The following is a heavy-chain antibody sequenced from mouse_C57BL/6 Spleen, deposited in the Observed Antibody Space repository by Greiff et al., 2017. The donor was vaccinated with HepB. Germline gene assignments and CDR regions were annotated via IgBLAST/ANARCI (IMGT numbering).Heavy chain of an antibody. CDR3: ARIYYDGSSHLWYFDV. CDR1: GYTFTSYW. CDR2: IYPGSGST. J-gene: IGHJ1*03. V-gene: IGHV1-55*01. Sequence: QVQLQQPGAELVKPGASVKMSCKASGYTFTSYWITWVKQRPGQGLEWIGDIYPGSGSTNYNEKFKSKATLTVDTSSSTAYMQLSSLTSEDSAVYYCARIYYDGSSHLWYFDVWGTGTTVTVSS. D-gene: IGHD1-1*01.